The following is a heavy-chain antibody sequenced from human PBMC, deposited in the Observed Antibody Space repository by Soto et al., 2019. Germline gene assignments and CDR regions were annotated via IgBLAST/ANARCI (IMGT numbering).Heavy chain of an antibody. J-gene: IGHJ4*02. V-gene: IGHV4-30-2*01. CDR2: VFRSGST. CDR1: GGSNSSGDYS. D-gene: IGHD3-10*01. CDR3: AIGSYGAGSDY. Sequence: TSDTLSLTCTVSGGSNSSGDYSWSWIRQPPGKGLEWIGYVFRSGSTYYSPSLKSRATISVDGSKNQFSLKLTSVTAADTGVYFCAIGSYGAGSDYWGQGTLVTVSS.